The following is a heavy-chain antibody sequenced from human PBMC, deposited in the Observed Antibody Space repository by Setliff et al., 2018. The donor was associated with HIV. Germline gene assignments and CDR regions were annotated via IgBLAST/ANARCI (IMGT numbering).Heavy chain of an antibody. J-gene: IGHJ4*02. CDR1: GGSITGYY. CDR3: TRGIGGIGYYPDY. Sequence: LSLTCTVSGGSITGYYWSWIRQPPGKGMEWVGYLYYNGGTNYNPSLKSRVTMLVDTSENHFTLKLTSVTAADTAMYYCTRGIGGIGYYPDYWGQGTLVTVSS. D-gene: IGHD3-22*01. CDR2: LYYNGGT. V-gene: IGHV4-59*01.